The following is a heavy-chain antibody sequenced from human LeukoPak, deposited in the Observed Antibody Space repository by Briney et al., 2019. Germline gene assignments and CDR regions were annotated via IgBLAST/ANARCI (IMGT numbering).Heavy chain of an antibody. D-gene: IGHD3-22*01. CDR2: ISGSGGST. CDR3: AKAPPYYYNSSVSPGGNI. Sequence: GGSLRLSCAASGFTFSSYAMSWVRQAPGKGLEWVSAISGSGGSTYYADSVKGRFTISRDNSKNTLYLQMNSLRAEDTAVYYCAKAPPYYYNSSVSPGGNIGAKGPMVTVS. J-gene: IGHJ3*02. CDR1: GFTFSSYA. V-gene: IGHV3-23*01.